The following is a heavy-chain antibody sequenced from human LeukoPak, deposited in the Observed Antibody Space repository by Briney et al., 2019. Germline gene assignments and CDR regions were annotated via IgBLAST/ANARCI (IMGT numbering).Heavy chain of an antibody. J-gene: IGHJ4*02. Sequence: PGGSLRLSCAASGFTFSDYYMSWIRQAPGKGLEWISYISGSGRTIHYADSVKGRLTISRDNAKNSLYLQMNSLRAEDTAVYYCARGVQLWSNWGQGTLVTVSS. D-gene: IGHD5-18*01. V-gene: IGHV3-11*04. CDR3: ARGVQLWSN. CDR1: GFTFSDYY. CDR2: ISGSGRTI.